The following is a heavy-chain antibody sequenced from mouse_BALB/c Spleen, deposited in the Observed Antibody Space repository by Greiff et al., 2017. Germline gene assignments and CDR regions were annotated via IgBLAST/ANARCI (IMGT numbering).Heavy chain of an antibody. Sequence: QVQLKESGPGLVAPSQSLSITCTVSGFSLSRYSVHWVRQPPGKGLEWLGMIWGGGSTDYNSALKSRLSISKDNSKSQVFLKMNSLQTDDTAMYYCARNRPSYYELRSYAMDYWGQGTSVTVSS. J-gene: IGHJ4*01. V-gene: IGHV2-6-4*01. CDR3: ARNRPSYYELRSYAMDY. D-gene: IGHD2-10*01. CDR2: IWGGGST. CDR1: GFSLSRYS.